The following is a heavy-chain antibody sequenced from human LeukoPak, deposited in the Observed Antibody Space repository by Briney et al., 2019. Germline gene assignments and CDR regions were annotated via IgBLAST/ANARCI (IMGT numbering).Heavy chain of an antibody. CDR1: GFTFSSYG. J-gene: IGHJ4*02. V-gene: IGHV3-30*05. CDR3: ARDDSWRYRSYYFDY. Sequence: PGGSLLLSCAASGFTFSSYGLHWVRQAPAKRLEWVAGRLYDGSNKYYAESLKGRFTISRDNSKNTLSLQMNSLRAADTAVYYCARDDSWRYRSYYFDYWGQGNLVTVSS. D-gene: IGHD3-16*02. CDR2: RLYDGSNK.